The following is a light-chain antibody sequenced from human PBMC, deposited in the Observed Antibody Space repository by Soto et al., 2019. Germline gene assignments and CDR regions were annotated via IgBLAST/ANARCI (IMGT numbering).Light chain of an antibody. CDR3: QQYESLPT. V-gene: IGKV1-33*01. J-gene: IGKJ4*01. Sequence: DLQMTQSPSSLSASVGDRVTITCQASQDISKYLNWYQQKPGKAPKLLIYDVFNLETGVPSRFCGSGSVTHFTFTISSLQPEDVATYYCQQYESLPTFGGGTKVEIK. CDR2: DVF. CDR1: QDISKY.